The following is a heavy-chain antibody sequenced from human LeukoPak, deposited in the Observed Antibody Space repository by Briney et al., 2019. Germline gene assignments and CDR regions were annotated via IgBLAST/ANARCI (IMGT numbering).Heavy chain of an antibody. CDR2: ISSSGSTL. J-gene: IGHJ6*02. Sequence: GGSLRLSCAASGFTFSDYYMSWIRQAPGKGLEWVSYISSSGSTLYYADSVKGRFTISRDNAKNSLYLQMNSLRAEDTAAYYCARDRVGYCSSTSCYNYYYGMDVWGQGTTVTVSS. CDR1: GFTFSDYY. V-gene: IGHV3-11*01. D-gene: IGHD2-2*01. CDR3: ARDRVGYCSSTSCYNYYYGMDV.